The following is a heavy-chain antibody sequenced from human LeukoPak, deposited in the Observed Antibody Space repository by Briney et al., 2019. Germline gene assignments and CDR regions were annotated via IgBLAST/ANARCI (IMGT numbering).Heavy chain of an antibody. V-gene: IGHV4-61*01. Sequence: SETLSLTCTVSGGSVSSGSYYWSWIRQPPGKGLEWIGYIYYSGSINYNPSLKSRVTISVDTSKNQFSLKLSSVTAADTAVYYCARASSIVVVVAATPNDAFDIWGQGTMVTVSS. D-gene: IGHD2-15*01. J-gene: IGHJ3*02. CDR1: GGSVSSGSYY. CDR2: IYYSGSI. CDR3: ARASSIVVVVAATPNDAFDI.